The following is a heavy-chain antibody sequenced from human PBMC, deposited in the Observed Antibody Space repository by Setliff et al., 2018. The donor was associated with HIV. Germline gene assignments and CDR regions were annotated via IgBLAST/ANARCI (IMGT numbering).Heavy chain of an antibody. V-gene: IGHV3-7*01. CDR2: INQVESEK. D-gene: IGHD3-16*01. J-gene: IGHJ6*02. CDR1: GFTFSSFW. CDR3: VRGKRYAYTSGGLDV. Sequence: GGSLRLSCAASGFTFSSFWMSWVRQAPGKGLEWVANINQVESEKYYVDSVKGRFTISGDNAKNSLYLQMNSLGVEDTAIYFCVRGKRYAYTSGGLDVWGQGTTVTVSS.